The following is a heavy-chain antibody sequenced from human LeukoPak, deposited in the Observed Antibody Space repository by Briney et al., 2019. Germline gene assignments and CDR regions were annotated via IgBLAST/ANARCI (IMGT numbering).Heavy chain of an antibody. CDR3: ARTSGHYPLGAFDI. V-gene: IGHV1-2*02. Sequence: ASVTVSCKASGYTFTGYYMHWVRQAPGQGLEWMGWINPNSGGTNYAQKFQGRVTMTRDTSISTAYMELSRLRSDDTAVYYCARTSGHYPLGAFDIWGQGTMVTVSS. J-gene: IGHJ3*02. CDR2: INPNSGGT. CDR1: GYTFTGYY. D-gene: IGHD3-10*01.